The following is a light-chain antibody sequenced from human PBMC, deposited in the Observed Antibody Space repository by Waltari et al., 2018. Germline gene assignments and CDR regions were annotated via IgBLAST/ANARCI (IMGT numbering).Light chain of an antibody. V-gene: IGKV3-20*01. CDR2: DAY. J-gene: IGKJ2*01. CDR3: QHFGTSPPYT. Sequence: ENVLAQSLGTLSLSPGERATLSCRASQSLDTNYLAWYRQKPGQAPRLLIYDAYNRATGIPDRFSGSGSGTDFTLTISGVEPEDFAVYYCQHFGTSPPYTFGQGTKQEI. CDR1: QSLDTNY.